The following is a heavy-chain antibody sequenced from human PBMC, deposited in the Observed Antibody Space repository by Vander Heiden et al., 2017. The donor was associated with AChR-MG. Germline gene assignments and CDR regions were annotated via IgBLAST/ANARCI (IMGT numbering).Heavy chain of an antibody. CDR3: ARVGDSSGYYYGYFDL. J-gene: IGHJ2*01. CDR1: GGSISSGGYY. D-gene: IGHD3-22*01. V-gene: IGHV4-31*03. Sequence: QVQLQESGPGLVKPSQTLSLTCTVSGGSISSGGYYWSWIRQHPGKGLEWIGYIYYSGSTYYNPSLKSRVTISVDTSKNQFSLKLSSVTAADTAVYYCARVGDSSGYYYGYFDLWGRGTLVTVSS. CDR2: IYYSGST.